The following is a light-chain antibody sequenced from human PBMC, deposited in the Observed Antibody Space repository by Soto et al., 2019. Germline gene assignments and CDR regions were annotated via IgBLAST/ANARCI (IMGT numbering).Light chain of an antibody. CDR3: QQYGSS. CDR1: QSVSSSY. J-gene: IGKJ2*01. Sequence: EIVLTQSPGTLSLSPGERATLSCRASQSVSSSYLAWYQQKPGQAPRLLIYDASSRATGIPDRFSGSGSGTDFTLTISRLEPEAFAVYYCQQYGSSFGQGTKLEIK. V-gene: IGKV3-20*01. CDR2: DAS.